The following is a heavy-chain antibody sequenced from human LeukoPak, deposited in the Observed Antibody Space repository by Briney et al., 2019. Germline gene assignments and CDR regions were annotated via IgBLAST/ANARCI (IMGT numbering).Heavy chain of an antibody. CDR3: AKDMYYDSSGPVFDY. CDR2: ISGSGGNT. J-gene: IGHJ4*02. D-gene: IGHD3-22*01. V-gene: IGHV3-23*01. Sequence: GGSLRLSCAASGFTFSTYGMSWVRQAPGKGLEWVSTISGSGGNTYYADSVKGRFTISRDTSKNTLYLQMNSPRAEDTAVYYCAKDMYYDSSGPVFDYWGQGTLVTVSS. CDR1: GFTFSTYG.